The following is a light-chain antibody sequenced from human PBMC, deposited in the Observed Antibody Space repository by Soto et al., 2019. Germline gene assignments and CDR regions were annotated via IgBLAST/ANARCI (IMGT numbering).Light chain of an antibody. J-gene: IGKJ5*01. CDR2: RAT. Sequence: EVLLTQSPAALSLSPGETATLSCRASHSVVDNLAWYQQRPGQAPRLLIYRATSRATGVPARFSGSGTGTEFSLTIRSLQSEDFAVYYCQQYDVWPPIIFGQGTRLEVK. CDR1: HSVVDN. V-gene: IGKV3-15*01. CDR3: QQYDVWPPII.